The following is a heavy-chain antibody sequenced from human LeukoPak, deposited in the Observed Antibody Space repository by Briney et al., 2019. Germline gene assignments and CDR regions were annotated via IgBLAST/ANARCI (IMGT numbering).Heavy chain of an antibody. CDR1: GFTFSSYE. Sequence: GSLRLSCAASGFTFSSYEMNWVRQAPGKGLEWIGSIYYSGSTYYNPSLKSRVTISVDTSKNQFSLKLSSVTAADTAVYYCARLPRPSSGWFRGKKSSDYWGQGTLVTVSS. D-gene: IGHD6-19*01. J-gene: IGHJ4*02. CDR3: ARLPRPSSGWFRGKKSSDY. CDR2: IYYSGST. V-gene: IGHV4-39*07.